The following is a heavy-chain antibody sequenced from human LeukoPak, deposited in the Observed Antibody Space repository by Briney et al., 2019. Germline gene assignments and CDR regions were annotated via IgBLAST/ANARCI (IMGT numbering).Heavy chain of an antibody. D-gene: IGHD6-13*01. CDR2: IYPGDSDT. J-gene: IGHJ4*02. CDR3: AREKTAAAASLDY. Sequence: GESLKISCKGSGYSFTSYWIGWVRQMPGKGLEWMGIIYPGDSDTRYGPSFQGQVTISADKSISTAYLQWSSLKASDTAMYYCAREKTAAAASLDYWGQGTLVTVSS. CDR1: GYSFTSYW. V-gene: IGHV5-51*01.